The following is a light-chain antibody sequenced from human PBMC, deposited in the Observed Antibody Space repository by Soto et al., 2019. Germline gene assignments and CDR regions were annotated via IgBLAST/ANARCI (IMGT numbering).Light chain of an antibody. Sequence: QSVLTQPPSASGTHGQRVTISCSGRRSNIGSNSVYWYQQLPGTAPNLLIHRNNQRPSGVPDRFSGSKSGTSASLAISGLRSEDAADYDCAAWDDSLSGLYVFGTGTKLTVL. CDR1: RSNIGSNS. J-gene: IGLJ1*01. CDR2: RNN. CDR3: AAWDDSLSGLYV. V-gene: IGLV1-47*01.